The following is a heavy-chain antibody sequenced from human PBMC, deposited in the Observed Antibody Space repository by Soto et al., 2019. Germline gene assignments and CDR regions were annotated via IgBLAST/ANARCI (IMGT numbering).Heavy chain of an antibody. CDR3: ARGYRWIRGSCYYYYGKDV. V-gene: IGHV4-59*01. CDR1: GGSISSYY. Sequence: SETLSLTCTVSGGSISSYYWSWIRQPPGKGLEWIGYIYYSGSTNYNPSLKSRVTISVDTSKNKFSLKLSSVTAADTAVYYCARGYRWIRGSCYYYYGKDVWGQGTTVTVSS. J-gene: IGHJ6*02. D-gene: IGHD2-15*01. CDR2: IYYSGST.